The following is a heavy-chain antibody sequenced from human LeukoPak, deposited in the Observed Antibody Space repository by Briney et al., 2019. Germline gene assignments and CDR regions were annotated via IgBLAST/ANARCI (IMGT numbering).Heavy chain of an antibody. Sequence: GASVKVSCKASGYTFTNNAINWVRQAPGQGLEWMGWINTNTANPTYVQGFTGRFVFSLDTSVSTAYLQISSLKAEDTAVYYCARYGSGSYFSAKDYWGQGTLVTVSS. CDR2: INTNTANP. J-gene: IGHJ4*02. CDR1: GYTFTNNA. CDR3: ARYGSGSYFSAKDY. V-gene: IGHV7-4-1*02. D-gene: IGHD3-10*01.